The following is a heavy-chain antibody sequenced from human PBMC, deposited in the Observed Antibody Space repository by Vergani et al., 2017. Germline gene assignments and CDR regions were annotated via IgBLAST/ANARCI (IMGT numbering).Heavy chain of an antibody. J-gene: IGHJ4*02. V-gene: IGHV3-7*01. CDR1: GFTFSSYW. CDR3: AREGIIAAAGFDY. CDR2: IKQDGSEK. D-gene: IGHD6-13*01. Sequence: EVQLVESGGGLVQPGGSLRLSCAASGFTFSSYWMSWVRQAPGKGLEWVANIKQDGSEKYYVDSVKGRFTISRDNAKNSLYLQMNSLRAEDTAVYYCAREGIIAAAGFDYWGQGTLVTVSS.